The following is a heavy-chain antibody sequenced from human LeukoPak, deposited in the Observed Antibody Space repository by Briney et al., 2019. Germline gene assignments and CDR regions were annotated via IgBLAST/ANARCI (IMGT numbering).Heavy chain of an antibody. Sequence: GGSLRLSCAASGFTVSSNYMSWVRQAPGKGLEWVSVIYSGGSTYYADPVKGRFTISRDNSKNTLYLQMNSLRAEDTAVYYCARGDGYTSYYFDYWGQGTLVTVSS. CDR1: GFTVSSNY. D-gene: IGHD5-24*01. V-gene: IGHV3-66*01. CDR2: IYSGGST. CDR3: ARGDGYTSYYFDY. J-gene: IGHJ4*02.